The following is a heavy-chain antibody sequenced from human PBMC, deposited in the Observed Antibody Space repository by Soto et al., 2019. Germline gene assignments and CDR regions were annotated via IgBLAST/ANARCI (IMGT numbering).Heavy chain of an antibody. J-gene: IGHJ4*02. Sequence: GGSLRLSCAASGFTFSSYGMHWVRQAPGKGLEWVAVISYDGSNKYYADSVKGRFTISRDNSKNTLYLQMNSLRAEDTAVYYCAKDMLGDSSSWYDYWGQGTMVTVSS. V-gene: IGHV3-30*18. CDR3: AKDMLGDSSSWYDY. D-gene: IGHD6-13*01. CDR1: GFTFSSYG. CDR2: ISYDGSNK.